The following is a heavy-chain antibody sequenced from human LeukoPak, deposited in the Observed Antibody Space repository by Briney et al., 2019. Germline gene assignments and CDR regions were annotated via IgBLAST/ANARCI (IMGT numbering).Heavy chain of an antibody. Sequence: SETLSLTCAVSGGSILSTNWWSWVRQPPGRGLEWIGEVHLSGASNYNPSLKSRVNMSIDKSRNQLSLELTSVTAADTAVYYCARNPLYSSRHGVDPWGQGTLVTVSS. CDR3: ARNPLYSSRHGVDP. V-gene: IGHV4-4*02. J-gene: IGHJ5*02. CDR1: GGSILSTNW. D-gene: IGHD6-13*01. CDR2: VHLSGAS.